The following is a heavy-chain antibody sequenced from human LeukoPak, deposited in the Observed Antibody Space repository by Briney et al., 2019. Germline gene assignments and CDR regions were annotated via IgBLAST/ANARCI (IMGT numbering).Heavy chain of an antibody. Sequence: ASVKVSCKASGYTFTSYGITWVRQAPGQGLEWMGWISAYNRNTNYAQKLQGRVTMTTDTSTNTAYMELRSLRSDDTAVYYCVGDESRDGGAFYYGMDVWGQGTTVTVSS. V-gene: IGHV1-18*01. CDR3: VGDESRDGGAFYYGMDV. D-gene: IGHD2-21*01. CDR1: GYTFTSYG. J-gene: IGHJ6*02. CDR2: ISAYNRNT.